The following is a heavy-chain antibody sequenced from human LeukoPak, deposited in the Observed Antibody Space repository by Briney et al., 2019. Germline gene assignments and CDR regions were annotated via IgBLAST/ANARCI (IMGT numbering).Heavy chain of an antibody. V-gene: IGHV3-30*02. CDR3: AKGIVLGVYFDY. Sequence: SGGSLRLSCAASGFTFSSYGVHWVRQAPGKGLEWVAFIRYDGSNKYYADSVKGRFTISRDNSKNTLYLQMNSLRAEDTAVYYCAKGIVLGVYFDYWGQGTLVTVSS. D-gene: IGHD3-10*01. J-gene: IGHJ4*02. CDR1: GFTFSSYG. CDR2: IRYDGSNK.